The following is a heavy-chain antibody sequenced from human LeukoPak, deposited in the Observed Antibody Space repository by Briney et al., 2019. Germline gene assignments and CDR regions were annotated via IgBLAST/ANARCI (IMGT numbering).Heavy chain of an antibody. CDR1: GFTFSSYA. D-gene: IGHD3-9*01. V-gene: IGHV3-23*01. J-gene: IGHJ4*02. CDR3: AKGKRHILTGSYFDY. CDR2: ISGSGGST. Sequence: GGSLRLSCAASGFTFSSYAMSWVRQAPGKGLEWVSAISGSGGSTYYADSVKGRFTISRDNSKNTLYLQMNSLRAEDTAVYYCAKGKRHILTGSYFDYWGQGTLVTVSS.